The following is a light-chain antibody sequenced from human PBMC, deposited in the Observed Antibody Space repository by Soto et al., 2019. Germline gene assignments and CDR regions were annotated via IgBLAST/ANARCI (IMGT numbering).Light chain of an antibody. CDR1: QSVRNN. CDR3: QQRNSWPPIT. Sequence: EIVMTQSPATLSVSPGERAPLSCRASQSVRNNLAWYQVKPGQAPRLLIYDASSRASGVPARFSGSGSGTDFTLTISSLEPEDFALYYCQQRNSWPPITFGQGTRLEI. J-gene: IGKJ5*01. V-gene: IGKV3-11*01. CDR2: DAS.